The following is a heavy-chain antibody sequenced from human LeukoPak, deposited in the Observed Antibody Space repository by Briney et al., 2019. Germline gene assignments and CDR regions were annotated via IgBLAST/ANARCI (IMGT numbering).Heavy chain of an antibody. CDR1: GGSNSPYY. Sequence: SETLSLTCAVSGGSNSPYYWMWIRQPPGKGLEWIGYISYSGSTSFNPSLKSRVTISLDTSTNQVSLKLRSVTAADTAVYYCARAGSYRLTTTLWGQGTLVTVSS. J-gene: IGHJ4*02. V-gene: IGHV4-59*01. D-gene: IGHD4-17*01. CDR2: ISYSGST. CDR3: ARAGSYRLTTTL.